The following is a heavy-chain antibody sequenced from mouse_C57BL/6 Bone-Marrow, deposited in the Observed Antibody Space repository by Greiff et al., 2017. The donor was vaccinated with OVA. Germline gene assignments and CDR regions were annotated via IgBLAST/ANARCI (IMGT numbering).Heavy chain of an antibody. CDR1: GYTFTSYT. CDR3: ARSHYYGSSYCYAMDY. CDR2: INPSSGYT. J-gene: IGHJ4*01. Sequence: VQLQQSGAELARPGASVKMSCKASGYTFTSYTMHWVKQRPGQGLEWIGYINPSSGYTKYNQKFKDKATLTADKSSSTAYMQLSSLTSEDSAVYYCARSHYYGSSYCYAMDYWGQGTSVTVSS. D-gene: IGHD1-1*01. V-gene: IGHV1-4*01.